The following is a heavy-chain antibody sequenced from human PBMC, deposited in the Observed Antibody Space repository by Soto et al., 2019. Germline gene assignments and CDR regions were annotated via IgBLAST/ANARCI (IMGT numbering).Heavy chain of an antibody. CDR3: TADSYMPTIVVRFDL. J-gene: IGHJ4*01. Sequence: TGGSLRLSCAASCFTFKDSWINWVRQAPGKGLEWVGRIKSKVNGGTTDFAASVKGRFAISRDDSTHMVYLQMTSLKTEDTAIYYCTADSYMPTIVVRFDLWGHGTLVTVSS. D-gene: IGHD3-22*01. V-gene: IGHV3-15*07. CDR1: CFTFKDSW. CDR2: IKSKVNGGTT.